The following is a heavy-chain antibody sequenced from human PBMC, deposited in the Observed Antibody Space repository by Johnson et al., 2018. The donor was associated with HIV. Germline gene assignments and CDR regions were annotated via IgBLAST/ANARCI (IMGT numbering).Heavy chain of an antibody. D-gene: IGHD3-10*01. Sequence: QVQLVESGGGLVKPGGSLRLSCVASGFTFRSYAMHWVRQAPGKGLAWVAVISYDGSNKYYADSVKGRFTLSRDNSKNTLYLQMNSLRAEDTAVYYCARDFYYYGSGRRDDPFDIWGQGTMVIVSS. V-gene: IGHV3-30-3*01. CDR2: ISYDGSNK. CDR3: ARDFYYYGSGRRDDPFDI. J-gene: IGHJ3*02. CDR1: GFTFRSYA.